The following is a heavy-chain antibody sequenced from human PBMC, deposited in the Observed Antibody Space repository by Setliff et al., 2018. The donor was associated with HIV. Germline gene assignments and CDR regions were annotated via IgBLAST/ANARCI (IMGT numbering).Heavy chain of an antibody. D-gene: IGHD3-16*01. J-gene: IGHJ1*01. CDR1: GFTVTNAW. CDR3: TGLFLGF. Sequence: GGSLRLSCTVSGFTVTNAWMNWARQAPGKGLEWVGHIQSRAHGEAINYTAPVKGRFTISRDDSKNTLLLQMDNLKTEDTAIYYCTGLFLGFWGQGTPVTVSS. V-gene: IGHV3-15*01. CDR2: IQSRAHGEAI.